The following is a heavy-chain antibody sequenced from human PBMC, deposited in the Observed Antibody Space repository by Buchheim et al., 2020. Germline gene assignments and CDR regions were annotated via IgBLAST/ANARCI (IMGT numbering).Heavy chain of an antibody. V-gene: IGHV4-34*01. CDR1: GGSFSGYY. CDR3: ARGFWWLPNRFYYYYGMDV. CDR2: INHSGST. Sequence: QVQLQQWGAGLLKPSETLSLTCAVYGGSFSGYYWSWIRQPPGKGLEWIGEINHSGSTNYNPSLKSRVTISVDTSKNQFSLKLSSVTAADTAVYYCARGFWWLPNRFYYYYGMDVWGQGTT. J-gene: IGHJ6*02. D-gene: IGHD5-12*01.